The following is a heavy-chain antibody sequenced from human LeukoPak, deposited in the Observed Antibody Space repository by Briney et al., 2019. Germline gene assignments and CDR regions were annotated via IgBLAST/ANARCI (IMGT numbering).Heavy chain of an antibody. V-gene: IGHV3-7*01. CDR2: IKQDGSEK. CDR3: ARDSRSGWYGGVDY. D-gene: IGHD6-19*01. J-gene: IGHJ4*02. CDR1: GFTFSSYW. Sequence: GGSLRLSCAASGFTFSSYWMNWVRQAPGKGLEWVANIKQDGSEKYYVDSVQGRFTISRDNAKSSLYLQMNSLRAEDTAVYYCARDSRSGWYGGVDYWGQGTLVPVSS.